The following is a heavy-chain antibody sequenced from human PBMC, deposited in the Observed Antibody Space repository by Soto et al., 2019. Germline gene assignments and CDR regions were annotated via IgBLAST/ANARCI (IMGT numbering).Heavy chain of an antibody. CDR1: GGSISNFY. J-gene: IGHJ6*03. V-gene: IGHV4-59*01. CDR3: AREDYGSGSYYYFYYMDV. CDR2: VYYTGST. D-gene: IGHD3-10*01. Sequence: PSETLSLTCTVSGGSISNFYWSWIRQPPGKGLEWIGYVYYTGSTSYNPSLKRRVTMSPDTSREQFSLKLNSVTAADTAVYYCAREDYGSGSYYYFYYMDVWGKGTTVTVS.